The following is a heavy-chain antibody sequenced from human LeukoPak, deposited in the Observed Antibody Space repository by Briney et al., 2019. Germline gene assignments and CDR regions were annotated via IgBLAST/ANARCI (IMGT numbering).Heavy chain of an antibody. CDR3: ARDGDYYDSSGYYYPYYFDY. V-gene: IGHV1-69*13. CDR1: GGTFISYA. CDR2: IIPIFGTA. J-gene: IGHJ4*02. D-gene: IGHD3-22*01. Sequence: SVKVSCKASGGTFISYAISWVRQAPGQGLEWMGGIIPIFGTANYAQKLQGRVTITADESTSTAYMELSSLRSEDTAVYYCARDGDYYDSSGYYYPYYFDYWGQGTLVTVSS.